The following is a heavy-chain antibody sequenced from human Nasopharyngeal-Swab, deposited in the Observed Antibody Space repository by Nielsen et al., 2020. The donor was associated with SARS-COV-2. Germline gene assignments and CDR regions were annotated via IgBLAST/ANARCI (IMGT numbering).Heavy chain of an antibody. CDR3: AKDLHWGGDYNY. CDR1: GFTFSSYA. J-gene: IGHJ4*02. V-gene: IGHV3-23*01. D-gene: IGHD4-17*01. CDR2: ISGSGGST. Sequence: GESLKISCAASGFTFSSYAMRWVRQAPGKGLEWVSAISGSGGSTYYADSVKGRFTISRDNSKNTLYLQMNSLRAEDTAVYYCAKDLHWGGDYNYWGQGTLVTVSS.